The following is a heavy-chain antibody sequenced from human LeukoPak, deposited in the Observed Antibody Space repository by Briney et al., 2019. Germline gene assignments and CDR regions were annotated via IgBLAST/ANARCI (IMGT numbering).Heavy chain of an antibody. CDR3: ARHRDYGSGWYGFDY. J-gene: IGHJ4*02. Sequence: SETLSLTCTVSGASISSYYWSWIRQPPGKGLEWIAYIYYSGSSNYNPSLKSRVTISVATSKNQFSLRLSSVTAADTAVYYCARHRDYGSGWYGFDYWGQGTLVTVSS. V-gene: IGHV4-59*08. CDR2: IYYSGSS. CDR1: GASISSYY. D-gene: IGHD6-19*01.